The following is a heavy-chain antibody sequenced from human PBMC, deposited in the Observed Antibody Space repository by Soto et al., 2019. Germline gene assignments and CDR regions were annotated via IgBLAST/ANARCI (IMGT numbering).Heavy chain of an antibody. V-gene: IGHV3-53*04. J-gene: IGHJ1*01. Sequence: EVQLVESGGGLVQPGGSLRLSCAASGFTVSSNYMSWVRRAPGKGLEWVSVIYSGGSTYYADSVKGRFTISRHNSKNTLYLQMNSLRAEDTAVYYCARSPDTDYGGNSGYFQHWGQGTLVTVSS. CDR1: GFTVSSNY. D-gene: IGHD4-17*01. CDR3: ARSPDTDYGGNSGYFQH. CDR2: IYSGGST.